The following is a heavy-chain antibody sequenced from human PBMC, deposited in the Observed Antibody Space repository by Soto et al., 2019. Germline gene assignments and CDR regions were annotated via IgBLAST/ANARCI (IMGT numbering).Heavy chain of an antibody. Sequence: SSETLSLTCAVYGGSFSGYYWSWIRQPPGKGLEWIGEINHSGSTNYNPSLKSRVTISVDTSKNQFSLKLSSVTAADTAVYYCAKSSVRRAYYYGMDVWGQGTTVTVSS. CDR2: INHSGST. CDR3: AKSSVRRAYYYGMDV. D-gene: IGHD3-10*01. CDR1: GGSFSGYY. J-gene: IGHJ6*02. V-gene: IGHV4-34*01.